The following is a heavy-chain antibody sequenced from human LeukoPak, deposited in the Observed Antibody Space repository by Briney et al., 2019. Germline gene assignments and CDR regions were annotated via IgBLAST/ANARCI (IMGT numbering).Heavy chain of an antibody. CDR1: GYTFTSYY. CDR2: INPSGGST. Sequence: ASVKVSCKASGYTFTSYYMHWVRQAPGQGLEWMGIINPSGGSTSYAQKFQGRVTITADESTSTAYMELSSLRSEDTAVYYCATCSSTSCYTAVFDYWGQGTLVTVSS. CDR3: ATCSSTSCYTAVFDY. V-gene: IGHV1-46*01. J-gene: IGHJ4*02. D-gene: IGHD2-2*02.